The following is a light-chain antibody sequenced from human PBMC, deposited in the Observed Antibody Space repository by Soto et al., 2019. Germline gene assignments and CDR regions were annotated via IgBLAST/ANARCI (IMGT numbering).Light chain of an antibody. Sequence: EIVLTQSPGTLYLSPGESATLSCRASQTVSRSYFVWYQQKPGQAPRLLIYGASARAPGIPDRFSGTGSGTESTLTISRLEPEDFAVYFCQHFDSSPTFGGGTKVEIK. CDR3: QHFDSSPT. J-gene: IGKJ4*01. V-gene: IGKV3-20*01. CDR2: GAS. CDR1: QTVSRSY.